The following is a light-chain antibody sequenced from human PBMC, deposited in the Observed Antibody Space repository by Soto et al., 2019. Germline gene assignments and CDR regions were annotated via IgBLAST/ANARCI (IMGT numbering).Light chain of an antibody. CDR2: DXS. CDR3: QQSYSSMPT. V-gene: IGKV1-39*01. CDR1: QSISVY. J-gene: IGKJ1*01. Sequence: VDMTHSPTPLSASLGDRATLPXRASQSISVYLDWYQQQRGXAPKXXXYDXSSLQSGVPSRLSGSGSGTEFTRTISSLQPDDFATYYWQQSYSSMPTFGQGTKVDIK.